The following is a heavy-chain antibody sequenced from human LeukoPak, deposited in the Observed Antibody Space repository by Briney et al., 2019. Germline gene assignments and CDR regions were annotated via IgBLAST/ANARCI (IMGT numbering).Heavy chain of an antibody. Sequence: ASVKVSRKSSGYTFTCYYMHWVRQAPGQGLEWMGCTNPSSGGTNYAQKFQGRVTRTRDTSISTAYKEPSRLRSDDTAVYYCARVGAPLITRVRGVEYNWFDPWGQGTLVTVSS. CDR2: TNPSSGGT. J-gene: IGHJ5*02. V-gene: IGHV1-2*02. CDR1: GYTFTCYY. CDR3: ARVGAPLITRVRGVEYNWFDP. D-gene: IGHD3-10*01.